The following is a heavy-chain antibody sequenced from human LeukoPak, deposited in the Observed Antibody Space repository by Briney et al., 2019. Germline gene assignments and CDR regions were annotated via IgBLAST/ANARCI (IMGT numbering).Heavy chain of an antibody. V-gene: IGHV4-34*01. CDR3: ARRIAAARNWYFDL. CDR2: INHSGST. D-gene: IGHD6-13*01. J-gene: IGHJ2*01. CDR1: GGSFSGYY. Sequence: SETLSLTCAVYGGSFSGYYWSWIRQSPGKGLEWIGEINHSGSTNNNPSLKSRVTISVDTSKNQFSLKLSSVTAADTAVYYCARRIAAARNWYFDLWGRGTLVTVSS.